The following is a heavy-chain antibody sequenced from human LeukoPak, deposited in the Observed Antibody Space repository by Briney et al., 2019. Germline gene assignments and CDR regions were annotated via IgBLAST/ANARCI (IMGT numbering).Heavy chain of an antibody. J-gene: IGHJ4*02. CDR1: GFTFSSYC. V-gene: IGHV3-7*01. D-gene: IGHD4-17*01. CDR2: IKQDGSEK. Sequence: GGSLRLSCAASGFTFSSYCMSWVRQAPGKGLEWVANIKQDGSEKYYVDSVKGRFTISRDNAKNSLYLQMNSLRAEDTAVYYCARDTRRYGDYPDYFDYWGQGTLVTVSS. CDR3: ARDTRRYGDYPDYFDY.